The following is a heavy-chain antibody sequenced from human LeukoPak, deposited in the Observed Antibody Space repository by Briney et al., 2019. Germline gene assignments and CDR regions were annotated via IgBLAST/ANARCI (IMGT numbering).Heavy chain of an antibody. V-gene: IGHV3-23*01. J-gene: IGHJ5*02. CDR2: ISGSGGGT. Sequence: GGSLNLSCAPPGFPFSSYAMRWPRQAPGKGLDWAPTISGSGGGTYYADSVKGRFTISRDNSKNTLYLQMNSLRAEDTAVCYCAKALRSSGWYPFDPWGQGTLVTVSS. CDR3: AKALRSSGWYPFDP. CDR1: GFPFSSYA. D-gene: IGHD6-19*01.